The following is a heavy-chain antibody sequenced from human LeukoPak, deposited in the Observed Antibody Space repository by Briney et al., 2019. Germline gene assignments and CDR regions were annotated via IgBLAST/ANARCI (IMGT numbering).Heavy chain of an antibody. V-gene: IGHV4-30-2*01. CDR3: ATDFWSGYPSDY. Sequence: SETLSLTCAVSGGSISSGGYSWSWIRQPPGKGLEWIGYIYHSGSTYYNPSLKSRVTMSVDRTKNQFSLKLSSVTAADTAVYYCATDFWSGYPSDYWGQGTLVTVSS. CDR1: GGSISSGGYS. D-gene: IGHD3-3*01. J-gene: IGHJ4*02. CDR2: IYHSGST.